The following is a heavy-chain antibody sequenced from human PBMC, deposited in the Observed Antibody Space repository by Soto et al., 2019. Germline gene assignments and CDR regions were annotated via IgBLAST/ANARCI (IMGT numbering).Heavy chain of an antibody. V-gene: IGHV2-5*02. CDR2: IYWDDDK. J-gene: IGHJ4*02. D-gene: IGHD2-15*01. CDR3: AHLYCSGGSCYPDLDY. Sequence: QITLKESGPTLVKPTQTLTLTCTFSGFLLSTSGVGVGWIRQPPGKALEWLALIYWDDDKRYSPSLKSRLTITKDTSKNQVVLTMTNMDPVDTATYYCAHLYCSGGSCYPDLDYWGQGTLVTVSS. CDR1: GFLLSTSGVG.